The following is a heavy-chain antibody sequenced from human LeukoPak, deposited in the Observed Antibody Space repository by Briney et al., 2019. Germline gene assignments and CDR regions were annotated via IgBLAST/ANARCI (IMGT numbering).Heavy chain of an antibody. Sequence: GASVKVSCKVSGYTLSELSIHWVRQAPGKGLEWMGWISAYNGNTNYAQKLQGRVTMTTDTSTSTAYMELRSLRSDDTAVYYCARYPGSGYSYGWWGQGTLVTVSS. D-gene: IGHD5-18*01. CDR2: ISAYNGNT. CDR3: ARYPGSGYSYGW. J-gene: IGHJ4*02. V-gene: IGHV1-18*01. CDR1: GYTLSELS.